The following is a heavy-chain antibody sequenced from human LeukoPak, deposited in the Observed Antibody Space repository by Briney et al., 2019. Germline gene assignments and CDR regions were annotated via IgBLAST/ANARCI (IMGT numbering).Heavy chain of an antibody. J-gene: IGHJ3*01. Sequence: GESLKISCEASGFNFNNDWVGWVRQVPGKGLEWMGIIYPGDYDTRYSPSFQGHVTISVTKSISTAYLQWRSLRASDTAMYFCAGHSFDTVDAFDVWGQGTIVTVSA. CDR1: GFNFNNDW. D-gene: IGHD2-2*02. CDR2: IYPGDYDT. CDR3: AGHSFDTVDAFDV. V-gene: IGHV5-51*01.